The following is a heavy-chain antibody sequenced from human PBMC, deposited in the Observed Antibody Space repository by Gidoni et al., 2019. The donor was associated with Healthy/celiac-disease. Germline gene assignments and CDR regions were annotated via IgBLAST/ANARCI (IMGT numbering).Heavy chain of an antibody. CDR1: GFTFSSYS. Sequence: EVQLVESGGGLVKPGGSLRLSCAASGFTFSSYSMNWVRQAPGKGLECVSSISSSSSYIYYADSVKGRFTISRDNAKNSVYLQMNSLRAEDTAVYYCARGPIFGVVDYMDVWGKGTTVTVSS. CDR3: ARGPIFGVVDYMDV. V-gene: IGHV3-21*01. J-gene: IGHJ6*03. CDR2: ISSSSSYI. D-gene: IGHD3-3*01.